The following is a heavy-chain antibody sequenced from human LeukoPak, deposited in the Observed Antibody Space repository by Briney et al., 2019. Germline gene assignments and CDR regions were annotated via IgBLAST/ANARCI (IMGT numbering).Heavy chain of an antibody. CDR3: AKVKGYSYGHYYYGMDV. V-gene: IGHV3-74*01. CDR2: INSDGSSS. Sequence: GGSLRLSCAASGFNFRSYWMHWVRQTPGKGLVWVSQINSDGSSSSYADSVKGRFSISRDNSKNTLYLQMNSLRAEDTAVYYCAKVKGYSYGHYYYGMDVWGQGTTVTVSS. D-gene: IGHD5-18*01. J-gene: IGHJ6*02. CDR1: GFNFRSYW.